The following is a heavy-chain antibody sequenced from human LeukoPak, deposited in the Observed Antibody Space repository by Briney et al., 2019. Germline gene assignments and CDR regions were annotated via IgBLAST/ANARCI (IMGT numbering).Heavy chain of an antibody. CDR2: INHSGST. V-gene: IGHV4-34*01. D-gene: IGHD3-22*01. Sequence: SETLSLTCAVYGGSFSGYYWSWIRQPPGKGLEWIGEINHSGSTNYNPSLKSRVTISVDTSKNQFSLKLSSVTAADTAVYYCARARPKYYYDSSGYYSHAFDIWGQGTMVTVSS. J-gene: IGHJ3*02. CDR1: GGSFSGYY. CDR3: ARARPKYYYDSSGYYSHAFDI.